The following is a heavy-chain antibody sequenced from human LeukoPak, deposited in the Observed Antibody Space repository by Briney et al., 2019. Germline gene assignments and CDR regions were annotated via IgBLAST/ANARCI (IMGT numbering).Heavy chain of an antibody. Sequence: GGSLRLSCAASGFTFSNYAMSWVRQAPGKGLEWVSAISAGGGTTYYADSVKGRFTISRDNSKNTLYLQMNSLRAEDTAVYYCAESANNYGDSHFDYWGQGTLVTVSS. V-gene: IGHV3-23*01. CDR3: AESANNYGDSHFDY. CDR2: ISAGGGTT. CDR1: GFTFSNYA. D-gene: IGHD4-17*01. J-gene: IGHJ4*02.